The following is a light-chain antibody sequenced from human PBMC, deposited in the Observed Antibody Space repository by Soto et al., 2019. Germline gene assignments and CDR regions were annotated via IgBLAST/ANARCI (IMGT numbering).Light chain of an antibody. CDR1: QSISSW. CDR2: KPS. V-gene: IGKV1-5*03. J-gene: IGKJ1*01. CDR3: QQYNSYPTST. Sequence: DIQMTQSPSTLSAAVGDRVTITCRASQSISSWLACYQQQPGTVPKLPIYKPSSLESGDPSRFSGSGSGTEFTLTSSSLQPDEFATYYCQQYNSYPTSTVGQGTKVEI.